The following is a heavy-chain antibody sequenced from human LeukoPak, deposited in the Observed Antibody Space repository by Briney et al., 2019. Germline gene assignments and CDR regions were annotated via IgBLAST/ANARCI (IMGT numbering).Heavy chain of an antibody. D-gene: IGHD2-2*02. J-gene: IGHJ4*02. Sequence: PGGSLRLSCTASGFTLGSHDMHWVRQIPGQGLEWVAAVSSGFHAFFADSVQGRFTVSREDARNSLYLQMNSLRAGDTAVYYCVREAPVYHYTYFDYCGQGTLVTVSS. CDR3: VREAPVYHYTYFDY. CDR1: GFTLGSHD. V-gene: IGHV3-13*01. CDR2: VSSGFHA.